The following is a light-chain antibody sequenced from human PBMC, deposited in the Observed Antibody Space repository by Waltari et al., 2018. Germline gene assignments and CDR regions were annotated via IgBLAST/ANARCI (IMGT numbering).Light chain of an antibody. Sequence: DIQMTQSPPSLYASVGDRVTITCRASQGISSWLVWYQQKPGKAPKLLIYKASSLQAGVPSRFSGSGSGTDFTLTISSLQPDDFATYYCQQFNSAPPTFGQGTKVEIK. V-gene: IGKV1-12*01. CDR3: QQFNSAPPT. J-gene: IGKJ1*01. CDR1: QGISSW. CDR2: KAS.